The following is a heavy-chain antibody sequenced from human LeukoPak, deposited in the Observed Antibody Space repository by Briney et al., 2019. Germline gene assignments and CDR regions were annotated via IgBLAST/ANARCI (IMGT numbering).Heavy chain of an antibody. CDR1: GFTFSSYG. CDR3: AKARWELPFDY. Sequence: GGSLRLSCAASGFTFSSYGMHWVRQAPGKGLEWVGVISYDGSNKYYADSVKGRFTISRDNSKNTLYLQMNSLRAEDTAVYYCAKARWELPFDYWGQGTLVTVSS. J-gene: IGHJ4*02. V-gene: IGHV3-30*18. CDR2: ISYDGSNK. D-gene: IGHD1-26*01.